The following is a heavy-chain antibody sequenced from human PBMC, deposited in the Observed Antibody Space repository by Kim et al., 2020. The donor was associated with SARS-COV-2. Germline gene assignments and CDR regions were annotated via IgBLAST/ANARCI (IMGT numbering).Heavy chain of an antibody. CDR2: TSYDGNKK. CDR3: AREMVQLGGYCSSATCYMDASDI. D-gene: IGHD2-2*02. J-gene: IGHJ3*02. V-gene: IGHV3-30*01. CDR1: GFTFSSYA. Sequence: GGSLRLSCAASGFTFSSYAMHWVRQAPGKGLEWVAATSYDGNKKYYADSVKGRFTISRDNSIDTLNLQMDSLRVEDTAVYYCAREMVQLGGYCSSATCYMDASDIWGQGTMVSVSS.